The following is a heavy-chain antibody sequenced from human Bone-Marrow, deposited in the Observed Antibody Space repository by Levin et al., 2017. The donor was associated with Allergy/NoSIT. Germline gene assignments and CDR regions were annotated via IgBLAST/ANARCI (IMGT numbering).Heavy chain of an antibody. Sequence: SLKISCAASGFSFADYAMHWVRQAPGKGLEWVSGISSSSGSVGYADSVKGRFTISRDNTENSLYLQMNSLRREDTALYYCAKASNVTGSIAAADYWGQGTLVTVSS. D-gene: IGHD6-25*01. CDR3: AKASNVTGSIAAADY. V-gene: IGHV3-9*01. CDR2: ISSSSGSV. J-gene: IGHJ4*02. CDR1: GFSFADYA.